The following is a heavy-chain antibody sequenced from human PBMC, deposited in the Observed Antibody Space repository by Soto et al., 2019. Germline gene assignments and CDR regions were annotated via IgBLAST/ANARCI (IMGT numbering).Heavy chain of an antibody. D-gene: IGHD3-22*01. CDR2: IFSNDEK. J-gene: IGHJ4*02. V-gene: IGHV2-26*01. Sequence: SGPTLVNPTETLTLTCTVSGFSLSTARMGVSWIRQPPGKALEWLAHIFSNDEKSYCTSLRSRLAISKDTSKSQVVLTMTNMDPVDTATYYCARIPPQHYYEGRGFVDYWGQGTLVTVSS. CDR1: GFSLSTARMG. CDR3: ARIPPQHYYEGRGFVDY.